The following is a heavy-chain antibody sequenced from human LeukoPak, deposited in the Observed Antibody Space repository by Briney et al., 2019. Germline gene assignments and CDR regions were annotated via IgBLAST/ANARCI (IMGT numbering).Heavy chain of an antibody. Sequence: PGGSLRLSCAASGFTFSSYAMSWVRQAPGKGLEWVSAISGSGGSTYYADSVRGRFTISRDNSKNTLYLQMNSLRAEDTAVYYCAKDRGGSSFFDNWGQGTLVTVSS. CDR3: AKDRGGSSFFDN. J-gene: IGHJ4*02. CDR1: GFTFSSYA. CDR2: ISGSGGST. D-gene: IGHD2-15*01. V-gene: IGHV3-23*01.